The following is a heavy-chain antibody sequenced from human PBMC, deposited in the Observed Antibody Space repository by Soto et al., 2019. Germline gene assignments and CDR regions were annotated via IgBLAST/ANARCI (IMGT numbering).Heavy chain of an antibody. CDR2: ISYDGSNK. V-gene: IGHV3-30-3*01. D-gene: IGHD3-3*01. CDR3: ARVNYDFWIGLDPDYGMDV. J-gene: IGHJ6*02. CDR1: GFTFSSYG. Sequence: GGSLRLSCAASGFTFSSYGMHWVRQAPGKGLEWVAVISYDGSNKYYADSVKGRFTISRDNSKNTLYLQMNSLRAEDTAVYYCARVNYDFWIGLDPDYGMDVWGQGTTVTVS.